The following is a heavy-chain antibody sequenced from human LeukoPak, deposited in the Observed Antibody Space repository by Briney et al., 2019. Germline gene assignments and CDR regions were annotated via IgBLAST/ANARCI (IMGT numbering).Heavy chain of an antibody. CDR2: IVPIFGTA. CDR3: ARLGYSYGYGYDY. CDR1: GGTFSSYA. Sequence: EASVKVSCKASGGTFSSYAISWVRQAPGQGLEWMGGIVPIFGTANYAQKFQGRVTITADESTSTAYMELSSLRSEDTAVYYCARLGYSYGYGYDYWGQGTLVTVSS. J-gene: IGHJ4*02. V-gene: IGHV1-69*13. D-gene: IGHD5-18*01.